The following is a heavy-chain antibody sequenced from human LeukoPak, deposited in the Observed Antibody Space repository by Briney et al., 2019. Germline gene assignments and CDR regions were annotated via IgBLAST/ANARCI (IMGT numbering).Heavy chain of an antibody. CDR3: AREEALGSGSFDY. CDR2: INHSGST. D-gene: IGHD1-26*01. V-gene: IGHV4-34*01. CDR1: GGSFSGYY. J-gene: IGHJ4*02. Sequence: AETLSLTCAVYGGSFSGYYWSWIRQPPGKGLEWIGEINHSGSTNYNPSLKSRVTISVDTSKNQFSLKLSSVTAADTAVYYCAREEALGSGSFDYWGQGTLVTVSS.